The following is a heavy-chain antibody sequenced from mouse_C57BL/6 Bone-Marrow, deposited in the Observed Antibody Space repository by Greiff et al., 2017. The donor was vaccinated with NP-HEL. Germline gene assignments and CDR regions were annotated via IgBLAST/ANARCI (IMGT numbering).Heavy chain of an antibody. Sequence: QVHVKQSGAELVRPGASVTLSCKASGYTFTDYEMHWVKQTPVHGLEWIGAIDPETGGTAYNQKFKGKAILTADKSSSTAYMELRSLTSEDSAVYYGTISLLWLRRVDYWGQGTTLTVSS. CDR3: TISLLWLRRVDY. D-gene: IGHD2-9*01. V-gene: IGHV1-15*01. J-gene: IGHJ2*01. CDR1: GYTFTDYE. CDR2: IDPETGGT.